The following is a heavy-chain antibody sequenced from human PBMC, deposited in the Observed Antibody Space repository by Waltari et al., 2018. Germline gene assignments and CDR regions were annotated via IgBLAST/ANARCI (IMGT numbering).Heavy chain of an antibody. CDR1: GGSISSSSYY. Sequence: QLQLQESGPGLVKPSETLSLTCTVSGGSISSSSYYWGWIRQPPGKGLEWIGSIYYSGSTYYNPSRKSRVTISVDTSKNQFSLKLSSGTAADTAVYYCARYVMGSGSYYTDWGQGTLVTVSS. CDR3: ARYVMGSGSYYTD. V-gene: IGHV4-39*07. CDR2: IYYSGST. J-gene: IGHJ4*02. D-gene: IGHD3-10*01.